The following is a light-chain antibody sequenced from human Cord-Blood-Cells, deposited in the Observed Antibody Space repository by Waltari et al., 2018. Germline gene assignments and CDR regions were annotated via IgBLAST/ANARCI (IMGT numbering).Light chain of an antibody. J-gene: IGLJ2*01. CDR3: SSYTSSSTVV. CDR1: SSDVGGYNY. V-gene: IGLV2-14*01. Sequence: QSALTQPASVSGSPGQSITISCIGTSSDVGGYNYVSWYQQPPGKAPKLMIYEVSNRPSGVSNRFSGSKSGNTASLTISGLQAEDEADYYCSSYTSSSTVVFGGGTKLTVL. CDR2: EVS.